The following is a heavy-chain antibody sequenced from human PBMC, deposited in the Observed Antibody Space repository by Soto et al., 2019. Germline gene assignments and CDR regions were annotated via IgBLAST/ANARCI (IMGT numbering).Heavy chain of an antibody. Sequence: EVQLVETGGGLIQPGGSLRLSCAASGFTVSSNYMSWVRQAPGKGLEWVSVIYSGGSTYYADSVKGRFTISRDNSKNTPEPQMNRPRAGGTAVYYCARGPPPLYSNYVPEFWRYGMDVWGQGTTVTVSS. D-gene: IGHD4-4*01. V-gene: IGHV3-53*02. CDR1: GFTVSSNY. CDR3: ARGPPPLYSNYVPEFWRYGMDV. J-gene: IGHJ6*02. CDR2: IYSGGST.